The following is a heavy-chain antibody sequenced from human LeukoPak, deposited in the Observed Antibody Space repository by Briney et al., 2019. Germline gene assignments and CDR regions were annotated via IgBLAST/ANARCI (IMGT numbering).Heavy chain of an antibody. Sequence: ASVRVSCKASGYTFTGYYIHWVRQAPGQGLEWTGWINPTRGGTNYAQKFQGRVTMTRDASISTAFLELSSLRSDDTAVYYCARASSSPQDNWFDPWGQGTLATVSS. D-gene: IGHD6-19*01. J-gene: IGHJ5*02. CDR1: GYTFTGYY. CDR3: ARASSSPQDNWFDP. V-gene: IGHV1-2*02. CDR2: INPTRGGT.